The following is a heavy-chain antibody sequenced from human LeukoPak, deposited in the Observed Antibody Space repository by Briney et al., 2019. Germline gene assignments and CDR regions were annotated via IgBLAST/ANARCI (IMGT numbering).Heavy chain of an antibody. Sequence: SETLSLTCTVSGGSISSSSYYWGWIRQPPGKGLEWIGSIYYSGSTYYNPSLKSRVTISVDTSKNQFSLKLSSVTAADTAVYYCARVATADRRSRYCSGGSCSPFDYWGQGTLVTVPS. CDR2: IYYSGST. J-gene: IGHJ4*02. CDR1: GGSISSSSYY. CDR3: ARVATADRRSRYCSGGSCSPFDY. V-gene: IGHV4-39*07. D-gene: IGHD2-15*01.